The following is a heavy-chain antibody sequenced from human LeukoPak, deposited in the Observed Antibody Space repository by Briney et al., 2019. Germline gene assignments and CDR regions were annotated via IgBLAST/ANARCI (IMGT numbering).Heavy chain of an antibody. CDR1: GGSISSSNYY. V-gene: IGHV4-39*07. J-gene: IGHJ4*02. D-gene: IGHD3-9*01. CDR3: ARAPYDILTGYFLFDS. Sequence: SETLSLTCIVSGGSISSSNYYWGWIRQPPGKGLEWIGSFYYSGSTYYSPSLKSRVTMSVDTSKNQFSLNLSSVTAADTAVYYCARAPYDILTGYFLFDSWGQGTLVTVSS. CDR2: FYYSGST.